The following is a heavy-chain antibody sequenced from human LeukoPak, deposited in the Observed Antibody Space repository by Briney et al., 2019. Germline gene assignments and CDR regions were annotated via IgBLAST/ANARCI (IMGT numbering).Heavy chain of an antibody. CDR3: ARVYYGDYFDY. V-gene: IGHV3-74*01. D-gene: IGHD4-17*01. CDR1: GFTFSSYW. CDR2: INSDGSST. Sequence: GGSLRLSCAASGFTFSSYWMHWVRQAPGKGLVWVSRINSDGSSTSYADSVKGRFTISRDNAKNSLYLQMNSLRAEDTAVYYCARVYYGDYFDYWGQGTLVTVSS. J-gene: IGHJ4*02.